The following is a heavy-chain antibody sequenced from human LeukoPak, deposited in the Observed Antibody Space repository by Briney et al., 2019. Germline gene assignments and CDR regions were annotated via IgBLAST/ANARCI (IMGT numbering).Heavy chain of an antibody. V-gene: IGHV4-59*11. J-gene: IGHJ4*02. CDR1: GDSMSSHY. Sequence: SETLSLTCTVSGDSMSSHYWSWIRQSPGKGLEWIGYVYDSGRTNYNPSLKSRVTISEDTMMSQFSLKLSSVTAADTAVYYCARGNPYYYGSGSPLIDKWGQGTLVTVSS. CDR2: VYDSGRT. CDR3: ARGNPYYYGSGSPLIDK. D-gene: IGHD3-10*01.